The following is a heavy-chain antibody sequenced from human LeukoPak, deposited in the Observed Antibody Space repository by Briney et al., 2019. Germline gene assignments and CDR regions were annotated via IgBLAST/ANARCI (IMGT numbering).Heavy chain of an antibody. J-gene: IGHJ4*02. V-gene: IGHV3-30*18. CDR1: GFTFSTYG. D-gene: IGHD2-2*01. CDR2: ISNDGSHK. CDR3: AKGGVPTAMVDY. Sequence: GRSLRLSCAASGFTFSTYGMHWVRQAPGKGLEWLAVISNDGSHKYYADSVKGRFTISRDNSNNTLSMQMNSLRIEDTAVYYCAKGGVPTAMVDYWGQGILVTVSS.